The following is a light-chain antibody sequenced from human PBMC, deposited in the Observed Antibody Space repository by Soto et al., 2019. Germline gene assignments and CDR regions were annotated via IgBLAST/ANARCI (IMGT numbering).Light chain of an antibody. CDR1: SSDVGNYNY. CDR2: DVS. Sequence: QSVLTQPASVSGSPGQSITISCTGTSSDVGNYNYVSWHQHHPGKAPKLIINDVSNRPSGVSSRFSGSKSGNTASLTISGLQAEDEADYYCSSYTSSDTYVFGTGTKVTVL. J-gene: IGLJ1*01. V-gene: IGLV2-14*03. CDR3: SSYTSSDTYV.